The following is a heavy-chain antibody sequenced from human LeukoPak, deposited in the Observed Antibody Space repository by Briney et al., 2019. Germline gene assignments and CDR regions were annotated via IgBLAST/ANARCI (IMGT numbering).Heavy chain of an antibody. CDR1: GYTFTTYV. V-gene: IGHV1-18*01. Sequence: ASVKVSCKASGYTFTTYVISWVRQAPGQGREWLGRISVYNGNTNYAQKLQGRVTMTTDTSTSTAYMELRSMRSDDTAVYYCARMILLLGDVLTVPPRGFDYWGQGTLVTVSS. CDR3: ARMILLLGDVLTVPPRGFDY. J-gene: IGHJ4*02. CDR2: ISVYNGNT. D-gene: IGHD3-9*01.